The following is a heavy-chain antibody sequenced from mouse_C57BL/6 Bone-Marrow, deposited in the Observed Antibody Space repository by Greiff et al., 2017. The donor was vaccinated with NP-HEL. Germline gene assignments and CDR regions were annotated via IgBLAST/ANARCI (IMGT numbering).Heavy chain of an antibody. V-gene: IGHV1-55*01. Sequence: QVQLQQPGAELVKPGASVKMSCKASGYTFTSYWITWVKQRPGQGLEWIGDIYPGSGSTNYNEKFKSKATLTVDTSSSTAYMQLSSLTSEDSAVYDCARSPHYSKLYYYAMDYWGQGTSVTVSS. J-gene: IGHJ4*01. D-gene: IGHD2-5*01. CDR1: GYTFTSYW. CDR3: ARSPHYSKLYYYAMDY. CDR2: IYPGSGST.